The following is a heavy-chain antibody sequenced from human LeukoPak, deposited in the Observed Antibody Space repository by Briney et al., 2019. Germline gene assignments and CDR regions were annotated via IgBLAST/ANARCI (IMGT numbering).Heavy chain of an antibody. CDR2: IYYSGST. J-gene: IGHJ4*02. CDR3: ARQHYDFWSGPTGGYFDY. CDR1: GGSMSPYH. Sequence: SETLSLTCTVSGGSMSPYHWGWIRQPPGKGLEWTGYIYYSGSTNYNPSLNSRVTISVDTSKNQFSLKLSSVTAADTAVYYCARQHYDFWSGPTGGYFDYWGQGTLVTVSS. D-gene: IGHD3-3*01. V-gene: IGHV4-59*08.